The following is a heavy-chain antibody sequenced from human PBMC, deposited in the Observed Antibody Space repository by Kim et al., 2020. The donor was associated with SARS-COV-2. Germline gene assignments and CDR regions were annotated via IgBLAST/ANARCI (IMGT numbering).Heavy chain of an antibody. V-gene: IGHV4-34*01. J-gene: IGHJ4*02. D-gene: IGHD3-10*01. CDR3: ARGRDYSGSVNHDY. CDR1: GGSFSGFY. CDR2: INHRGST. Sequence: SETLSLTCAVYGGSFSGFYWSWVRQPPGEGLEWIGEINHRGSTNYNPSLKGRVTIFLDTSKNQFSLKLNSVTAADTAVYYCARGRDYSGSVNHDYWGQGT.